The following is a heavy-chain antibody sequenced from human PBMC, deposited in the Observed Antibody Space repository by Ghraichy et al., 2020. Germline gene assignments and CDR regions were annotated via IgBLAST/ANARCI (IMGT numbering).Heavy chain of an antibody. CDR1: GYTFTGYY. Sequence: ASVKVSCKASGYTFTGYYMHWVRQAPGQGLEWMGWINPNSGGTNYAQKFQGRVTMTRDTSISTAYLELSRLRSDDTAVYYCARDGSGSFGYNWSDPWGQGTLVTVSS. J-gene: IGHJ5*02. CDR3: ARDGSGSFGYNWSDP. CDR2: INPNSGGT. V-gene: IGHV1-2*02. D-gene: IGHD1-26*01.